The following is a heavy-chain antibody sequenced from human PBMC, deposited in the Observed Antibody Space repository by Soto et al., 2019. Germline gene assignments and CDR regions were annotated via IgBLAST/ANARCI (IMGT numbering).Heavy chain of an antibody. D-gene: IGHD6-19*01. V-gene: IGHV4-59*08. J-gene: IGHJ4*02. CDR1: GGSISRYY. CDR3: ARHSSGWSGVDY. Sequence: QVQLQESGPGLVKPSETLSLTCTVSGGSISRYYWSWIRQPPGKGLEWIGYIYYSGSTNYNPSLRSRVTISVDTSKNQFSLKLSAVTAADTAVYYCARHSSGWSGVDYWGQGTLVTVSS. CDR2: IYYSGST.